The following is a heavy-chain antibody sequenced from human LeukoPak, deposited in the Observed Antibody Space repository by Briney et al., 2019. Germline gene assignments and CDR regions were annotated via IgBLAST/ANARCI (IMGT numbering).Heavy chain of an antibody. CDR3: AKDLSMVAAGGAHDY. J-gene: IGHJ4*02. Sequence: GGSLRLSCAASGFTFSSYAMSWVRQAPGKGLEWVSAISGSGGSTDYADSVKGRFTISRDNSKNTLYLQMNSLRAEDTAVYYCAKDLSMVAAGGAHDYWGQGTLVTVSS. D-gene: IGHD6-25*01. CDR2: ISGSGGST. CDR1: GFTFSSYA. V-gene: IGHV3-23*01.